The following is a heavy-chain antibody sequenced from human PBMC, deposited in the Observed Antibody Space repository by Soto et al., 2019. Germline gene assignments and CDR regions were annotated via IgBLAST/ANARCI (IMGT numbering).Heavy chain of an antibody. CDR3: ARRIKYYYAMNV. D-gene: IGHD2-15*01. CDR1: GGSISSYY. V-gene: IGHV4-59*08. J-gene: IGHJ6*02. Sequence: SETLSLTCTVSGGSISSYYWSWIRQPPGKGLEWIGYIYYSGSTNYNPSLKSRVTISVDTSNNQFSLKLSSVTAADTAVYYCARRIKYYYAMNVWGQGTTVTVS. CDR2: IYYSGST.